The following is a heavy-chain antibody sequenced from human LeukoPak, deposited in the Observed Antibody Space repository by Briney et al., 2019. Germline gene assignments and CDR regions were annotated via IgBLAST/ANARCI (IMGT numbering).Heavy chain of an antibody. D-gene: IGHD3-22*01. J-gene: IGHJ4*02. CDR2: INPNSGGT. CDR3: ARSQYHYDTGGYYHAFDY. Sequence: ASVRVSCKASGYTFTGYYMHWVRQAPGQGLEWMGWINPNSGGTYYAQKFQGRVTMTRDTSITTVYLELSRLRSDDTALYYCARSQYHYDTGGYYHAFDYWGQGTLVTVSS. V-gene: IGHV1-2*02. CDR1: GYTFTGYY.